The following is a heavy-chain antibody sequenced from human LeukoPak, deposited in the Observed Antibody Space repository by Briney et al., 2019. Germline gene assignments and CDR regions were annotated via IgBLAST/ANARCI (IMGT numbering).Heavy chain of an antibody. CDR1: GFTFSAYG. D-gene: IGHD1-14*01. CDR2: ISSSGSSI. Sequence: GGTLRLSCTASGFTFSAYGMNWVRQAPGKGLEWVSYISSSGSSIYYADAVKGRFTISRDNAKNSLYLQMNSLRAEDTAVYYCARVYRRYFDYWGQGTLVTVSS. J-gene: IGHJ4*02. V-gene: IGHV3-48*01. CDR3: ARVYRRYFDY.